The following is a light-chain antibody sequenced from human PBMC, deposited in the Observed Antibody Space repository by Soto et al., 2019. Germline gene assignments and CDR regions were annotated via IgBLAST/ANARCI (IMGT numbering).Light chain of an antibody. CDR3: KVWHSSTDNYV. J-gene: IGLJ1*01. CDR2: DDR. V-gene: IGLV3-21*02. Sequence: SYELAQPPSVSVAPGQTATITCGGDNIGSKSVHWYQQKPGQAPVLVVHDDRDRPSGIPERFSGSNSGKTATLTITRVEAGDEPESYSKVWHSSTDNYVFGIGTKVTV. CDR1: NIGSKS.